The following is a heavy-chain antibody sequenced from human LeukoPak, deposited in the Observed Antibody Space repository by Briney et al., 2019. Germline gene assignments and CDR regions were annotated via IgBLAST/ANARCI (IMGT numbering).Heavy chain of an antibody. J-gene: IGHJ2*01. CDR1: GYSIISSDYY. CDR2: IYHSGST. V-gene: IGHV4-38-2*01. Sequence: SGTLSLTCAVSGYSIISSDYYWGWIRQPPGKGLEWIGIIYHSGSTYYNPSLKSRVTISVDTSKTQFFLKLNSLTAADTAVYYCARHKIFGVVIHWYFDLWGRGTLVTVSS. D-gene: IGHD3-3*01. CDR3: ARHKIFGVVIHWYFDL.